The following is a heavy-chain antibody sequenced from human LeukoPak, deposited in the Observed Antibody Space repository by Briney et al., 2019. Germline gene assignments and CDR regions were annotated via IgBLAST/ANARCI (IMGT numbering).Heavy chain of an antibody. J-gene: IGHJ4*02. CDR1: GFTFSSYW. D-gene: IGHD2-2*01. Sequence: GGSLRLSCAASGFTFSSYWMSWVRQAPGKGLEWVANIKQDGSEKYYVDSVKGRFTISRDNAKNSLYLQMNSLRAEDTTVYYCAREDCSSTSCSIDYWGQGTLVTVSS. CDR3: AREDCSSTSCSIDY. V-gene: IGHV3-7*01. CDR2: IKQDGSEK.